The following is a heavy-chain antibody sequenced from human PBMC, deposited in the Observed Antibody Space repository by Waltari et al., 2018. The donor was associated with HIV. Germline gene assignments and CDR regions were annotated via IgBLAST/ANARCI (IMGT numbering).Heavy chain of an antibody. V-gene: IGHV1-69*02. CDR3: ARGKGYYGMDV. J-gene: IGHJ6*02. CDR1: GDTFSSYT. CDR2: IIPILDLS. Sequence: QVQLVQSGAEVKKPGSSVRVSCKASGDTFSSYTINWVRQAPGQGLEWMGRIIPILDLSNSAQKFQDRVTIIADKSTNTAYMDLSSLTSEVTAVYYCARGKGYYGMDVWGQGTTVTVSS.